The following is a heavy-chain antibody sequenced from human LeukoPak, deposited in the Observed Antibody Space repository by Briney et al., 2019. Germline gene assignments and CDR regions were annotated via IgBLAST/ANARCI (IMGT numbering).Heavy chain of an antibody. CDR2: ISSSGSTI. J-gene: IGHJ6*03. Sequence: GGSLRLSCAASGFTFSDYYMSWIRQAPGKGLEWVSYISSSGSTIYYADSVKGRFTISRDNAENSLYLQMNSLRAEDTAVYYCAKASSSDQLRSYYYYYYMDIWGQGTMVTVSS. CDR3: AKASSSDQLRSYYYYYYMDI. CDR1: GFTFSDYY. D-gene: IGHD2-2*01. V-gene: IGHV3-11*01.